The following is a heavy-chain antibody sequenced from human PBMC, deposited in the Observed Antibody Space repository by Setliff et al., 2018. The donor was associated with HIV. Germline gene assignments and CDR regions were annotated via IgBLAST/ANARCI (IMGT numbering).Heavy chain of an antibody. J-gene: IGHJ6*03. Sequence: ASVKVSCKTSGGTFSGNVLIWVRQAPGQGLEWMGWISAYNGNTNYAQKLQGRVTMTTDTSTSTAYMELSSLRSEDTAVYYCARCGKTGGNSVYYYYYMDVWGKGTTVTVSS. CDR3: ARCGKTGGNSVYYYYYMDV. CDR1: GGTFSGNV. D-gene: IGHD2-21*02. V-gene: IGHV1-18*01. CDR2: ISAYNGNT.